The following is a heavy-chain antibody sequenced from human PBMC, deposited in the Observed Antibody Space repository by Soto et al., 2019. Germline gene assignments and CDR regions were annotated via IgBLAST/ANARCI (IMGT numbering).Heavy chain of an antibody. CDR3: ARDMAIFDY. V-gene: IGHV3-7*03. CDR2: IKQDGSQK. CDR1: GFTFRSYW. Sequence: GGSLRLSCAASGFTFRSYWMSWVRQAPGKGLEWVANIKQDGSQKYYVDSVKGRFTISRDNAKNSLYLQMNSLRAEDTAVYYCARDMAIFDYWGQGTLVTVSS. D-gene: IGHD3-10*01. J-gene: IGHJ4*02.